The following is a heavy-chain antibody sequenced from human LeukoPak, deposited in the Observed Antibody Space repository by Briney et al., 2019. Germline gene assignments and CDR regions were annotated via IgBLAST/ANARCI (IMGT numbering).Heavy chain of an antibody. V-gene: IGHV4-4*07. J-gene: IGHJ4*02. CDR3: ARGFLGDYFGSGSYYVFDY. D-gene: IGHD3-10*01. CDR2: FYTSGST. CDR1: GGSVSSYY. Sequence: SETLSLTCTVSGGSVSSYYWSWIRQPAGKGLEWIGRFYTSGSTKYNPSLKSRVTMSEDTSKNQFSLKLSSVTAADTAVYYCARGFLGDYFGSGSYYVFDYWGQGTLVTVSS.